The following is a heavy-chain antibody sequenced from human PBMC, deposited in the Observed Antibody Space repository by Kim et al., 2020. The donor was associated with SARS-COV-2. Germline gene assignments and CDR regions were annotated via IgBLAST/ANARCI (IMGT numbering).Heavy chain of an antibody. J-gene: IGHJ6*02. D-gene: IGHD3-10*01. Sequence: SETLSLTCAVYGGSFSGYYWSWIRQPPGKGLEWIGEINHSGSTNYIPSLKSRVTISVDTSKNQFSLTLSSVTAADTAVYYCARGDYGSGSYPKYGMDVWGQGTTVTVSS. CDR1: GGSFSGYY. CDR2: INHSGST. V-gene: IGHV4-34*01. CDR3: ARGDYGSGSYPKYGMDV.